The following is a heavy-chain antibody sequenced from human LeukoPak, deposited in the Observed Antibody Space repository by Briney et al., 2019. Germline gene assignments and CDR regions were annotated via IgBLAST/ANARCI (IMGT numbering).Heavy chain of an antibody. Sequence: PGGSLRLSCAAPGFTFSRYGMSWVRQAPGKGLEWVANIKQDGSEKYYVDSVKGRFTISKDNAKNSLYLQMNSLRAENTAVYYCVKDQFSRGVYYFDYWGQGTLVTVSS. V-gene: IGHV3-7*05. CDR3: VKDQFSRGVYYFDY. D-gene: IGHD2-2*01. CDR1: GFTFSRYG. J-gene: IGHJ4*02. CDR2: IKQDGSEK.